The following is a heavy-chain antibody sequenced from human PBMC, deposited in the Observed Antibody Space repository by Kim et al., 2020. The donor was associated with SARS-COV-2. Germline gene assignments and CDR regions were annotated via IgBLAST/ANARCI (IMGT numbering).Heavy chain of an antibody. CDR1: GGSISSSSYY. Sequence: SETLSLTCTVSGGSISSSSYYWGWIRQPPGKGLEWIGSIYYSGSTYYNPSLKSRVTISVDTSKNQFSLKLSSVTAAGTAVYYCARLRLDCRGGSCYFPVDYWGQGTLVTVSS. CDR3: ARLRLDCRGGSCYFPVDY. CDR2: IYYSGST. D-gene: IGHD2-15*01. J-gene: IGHJ4*02. V-gene: IGHV4-39*01.